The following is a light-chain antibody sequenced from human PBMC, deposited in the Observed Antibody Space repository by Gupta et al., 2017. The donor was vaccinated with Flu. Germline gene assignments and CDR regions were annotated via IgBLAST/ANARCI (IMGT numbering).Light chain of an antibody. CDR2: QVS. CDR3: QQMNSYWYS. J-gene: IGKJ2*03. CDR1: QGIRTW. Sequence: PSSLAASIGDRVTITRRASQGIRTWLAWYQHKPGQTPKLLIYQVSNLQSGVPSRCSGGGSGTEFTLTITNLQPDDSASYYCQQMNSYWYSFGQGTKLEIK. V-gene: IGKV1-5*03.